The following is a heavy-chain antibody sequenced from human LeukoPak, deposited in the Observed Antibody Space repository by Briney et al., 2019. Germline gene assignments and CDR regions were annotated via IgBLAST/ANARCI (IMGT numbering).Heavy chain of an antibody. Sequence: GAPVKVSCKASGYTFTSYGISWVRQAPGQGLEWMGWISAYNGNTNYAQKLQGRVTMTTDTSTSTAYMELRSLRSDDTAVYYCARVAQEWELLGWFDPWGQGTLVTVSS. D-gene: IGHD1-26*01. CDR2: ISAYNGNT. CDR1: GYTFTSYG. CDR3: ARVAQEWELLGWFDP. J-gene: IGHJ5*02. V-gene: IGHV1-18*01.